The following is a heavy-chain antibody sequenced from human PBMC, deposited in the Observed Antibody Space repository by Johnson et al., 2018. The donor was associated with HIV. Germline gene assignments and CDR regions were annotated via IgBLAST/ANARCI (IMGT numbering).Heavy chain of an antibody. CDR2: TQQDGSGK. Sequence: VQLVESGGGLVQPGGSLRLSCAASGFTFDDYAMHWVRQAPGKGLEWVAQTQQDGSGKLYVSSLRGRITISRDNAKNSLYLQMNSLRAEDTAMYYCARVGNGDYGWSFAIWGQGTMVTVSS. CDR1: GFTFDDYA. D-gene: IGHD4-17*01. V-gene: IGHV3-7*01. CDR3: ARVGNGDYGWSFAI. J-gene: IGHJ3*02.